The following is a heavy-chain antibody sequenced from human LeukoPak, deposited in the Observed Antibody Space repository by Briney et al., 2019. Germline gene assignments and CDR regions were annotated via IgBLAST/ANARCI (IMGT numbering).Heavy chain of an antibody. D-gene: IGHD6-13*01. Sequence: QPGGSLRLSCAASGFTFSDYAMHWVRQAPGKGLEWVAVISSDGSNKHSRDSVRGRFTISRDSSKNTLLLQMNSLRAEDTAVYYCARARGNTYSSSWCDYWGQGTLVTVSS. CDR3: ARARGNTYSSSWCDY. CDR1: GFTFSDYA. J-gene: IGHJ4*02. V-gene: IGHV3-30*04. CDR2: ISSDGSNK.